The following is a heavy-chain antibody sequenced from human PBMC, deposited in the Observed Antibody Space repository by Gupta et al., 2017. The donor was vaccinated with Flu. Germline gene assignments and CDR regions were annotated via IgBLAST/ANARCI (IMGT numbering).Heavy chain of an antibody. CDR2: MNPNSGNT. D-gene: IGHD3-3*02. CDR3: ARGSRIFGVIKHYSYYGMDV. J-gene: IGHJ6*02. V-gene: IGHV1-8*01. Sequence: GLDWMGWMNPNSGNTCYAQKFQGRVTMTRDTSISTAYLELSNLRSEDTAVYFCARGSRIFGVIKHYSYYGMDVWCQGTTVTVSS.